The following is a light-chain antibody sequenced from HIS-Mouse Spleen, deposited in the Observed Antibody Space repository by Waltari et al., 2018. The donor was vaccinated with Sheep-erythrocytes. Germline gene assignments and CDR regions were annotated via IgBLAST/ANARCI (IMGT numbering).Light chain of an antibody. Sequence: SYELTQPPPVSVSPGQTSRIPCSGDALPKKYAYWYQQKSGQAPVLVIYEDSKRPSGIPGRFSGSSSGAMATLTISGAQVEDEADYYCYSTDSSGNHRVFGTGTKVTVL. V-gene: IGLV3-10*01. CDR1: ALPKKY. J-gene: IGLJ1*01. CDR2: EDS. CDR3: YSTDSSGNHRV.